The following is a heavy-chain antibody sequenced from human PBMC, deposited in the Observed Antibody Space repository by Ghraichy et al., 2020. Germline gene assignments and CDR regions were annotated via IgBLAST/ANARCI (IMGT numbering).Heavy chain of an antibody. V-gene: IGHV4-30-2*01. J-gene: IGHJ5*02. Sequence: SETLSLTCSVSGGSISSGGYSWSWIRQPPGQGLEWIGYIFHTGSTYYNPSFQSRLTMSVDRSKNQFSLKLSSVTAADTAVYFCARARRANFDILTGPSWFDRWGRGTLVTVSS. CDR2: IFHTGST. D-gene: IGHD3-9*01. CDR1: GGSISSGGYS. CDR3: ARARRANFDILTGPSWFDR.